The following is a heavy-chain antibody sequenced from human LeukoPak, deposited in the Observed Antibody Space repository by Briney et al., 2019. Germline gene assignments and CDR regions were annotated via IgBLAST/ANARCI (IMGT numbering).Heavy chain of an antibody. CDR2: ISGSGGST. V-gene: IGHV3-23*01. J-gene: IGHJ4*02. CDR3: VRDGDAYNFDF. Sequence: PPGGSLRLSCAASGFTFSSYAMSWVRQAPGKGLEWVSAISGSGGSTYYADSVKGRFTISRDNARNTLSLHMISLRAEDTAVYFCVRDGDAYNFDFWGQGVLVTVSS. D-gene: IGHD5-24*01. CDR1: GFTFSSYA.